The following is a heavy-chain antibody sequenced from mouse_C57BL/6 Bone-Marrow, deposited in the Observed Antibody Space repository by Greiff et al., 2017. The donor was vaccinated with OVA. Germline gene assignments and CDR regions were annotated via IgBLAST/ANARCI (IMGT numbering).Heavy chain of an antibody. CDR2: IYPRSGNT. CDR3: ARSGYDYDRAY. Sequence: VQLQQSGAELARPGASVKLSCKASGYTFTSYGISWVKQRTGQGLEWIGEIYPRSGNTYYNEKFKGKATLTADKSSSTAYMELRSLTSEDSAVYFCARSGYDYDRAYWGQGTLVTVSA. V-gene: IGHV1-81*01. J-gene: IGHJ3*01. CDR1: GYTFTSYG. D-gene: IGHD2-4*01.